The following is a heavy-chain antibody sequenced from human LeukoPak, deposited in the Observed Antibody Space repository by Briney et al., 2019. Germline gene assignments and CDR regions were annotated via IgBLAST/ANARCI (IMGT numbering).Heavy chain of an antibody. CDR1: GGSFSGYY. J-gene: IGHJ4*02. V-gene: IGHV4-34*01. CDR2: INHSGST. D-gene: IGHD6-13*01. CDR3: ARGLAAAGTPLSLTFDY. Sequence: PSETLSLTCAVYGGSFSGYYWSWIRQPPGKGLEWIGEINHSGSTNYNPSLKSRVTISVDTSKNQFSLKLSSVTAADTAAYHCARGLAAAGTPLSLTFDYWGQGTLVTVSS.